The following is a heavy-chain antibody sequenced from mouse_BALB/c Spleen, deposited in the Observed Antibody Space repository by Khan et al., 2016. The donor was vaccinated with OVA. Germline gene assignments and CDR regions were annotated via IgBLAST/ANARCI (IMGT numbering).Heavy chain of an antibody. CDR3: AKKISINLYYAMDY. CDR2: IWRGGST. J-gene: IGHJ4*01. D-gene: IGHD6-1*01. Sequence: QVQLKQSGPGLVQPSQSLSITCTVSGFSLTSYGVHWVRQSPGKGLEWLGVIWRGGSTDYNAAFMSRLSITKDNSKSQVFFKMNSLQADDTAIYXCAKKISINLYYAMDYWGQGTSVTVSS. CDR1: GFSLTSYG. V-gene: IGHV2-5*01.